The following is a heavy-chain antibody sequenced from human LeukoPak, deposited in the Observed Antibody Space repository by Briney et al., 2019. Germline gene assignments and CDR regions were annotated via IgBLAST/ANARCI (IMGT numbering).Heavy chain of an antibody. D-gene: IGHD5-24*01. CDR2: IYRSGST. V-gene: IGHV4-4*07. CDR1: GGSISSYY. CDR3: ARTMRWLQLLSSAFDI. Sequence: SETLSLTCTVSGGSISSYYWSWIRQPAGKGLEWIGRIYRSGSTNYNPSLKSRVTISVDTSKNQFSLKLSSVTAADTAVYYCARTMRWLQLLSSAFDIWGQGTMVTVSS. J-gene: IGHJ3*02.